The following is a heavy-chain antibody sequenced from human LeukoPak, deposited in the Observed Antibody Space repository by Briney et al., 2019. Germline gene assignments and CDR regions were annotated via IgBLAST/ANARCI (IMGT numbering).Heavy chain of an antibody. V-gene: IGHV4-59*01. CDR2: IFYSGTS. CDR1: GASISSYD. Sequence: SETLSLTCTVSGASISSYDWSWIRQPPGKGLEWIGYIFYSGTSKYNPSLKSRFTTSVDTPRNQFSLKLSSVTAADTAVYYCAIGVPAHYYYDMDVWGQGTTVTVSS. CDR3: AIGVPAHYYYDMDV. J-gene: IGHJ6*02. D-gene: IGHD6-25*01.